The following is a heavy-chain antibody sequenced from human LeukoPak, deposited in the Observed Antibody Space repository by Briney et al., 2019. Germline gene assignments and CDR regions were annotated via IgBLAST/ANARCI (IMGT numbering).Heavy chain of an antibody. Sequence: GGSLRLSCAASGFTFSSYSMNWVRQAPGKGLEWVSSISSSSSYIYYADSVKGRFTISRDNAKNSLYLQMNSLRAEDTAVYYCARSLYAMLPSPDYWGQGTLVTVSS. CDR3: ARSLYAMLPSPDY. V-gene: IGHV3-21*01. CDR1: GFTFSSYS. D-gene: IGHD2-8*01. CDR2: ISSSSSYI. J-gene: IGHJ4*02.